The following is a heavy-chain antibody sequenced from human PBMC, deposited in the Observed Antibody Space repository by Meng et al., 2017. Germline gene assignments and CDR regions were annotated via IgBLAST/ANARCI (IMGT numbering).Heavy chain of an antibody. CDR2: IYYSGST. J-gene: IGHJ5*02. CDR1: GGSFSGYY. D-gene: IGHD3-10*01. Sequence: LRLSCAVYGGSFSGYYWSWIRQHPGKGLEWIGYIYYSGSTYYNPSPKSRVTISVDTSKNQFSLKLNSVTAADTAVYYCARVLRFGELSILNNWFDPWGQGTLVTVSS. CDR3: ARVLRFGELSILNNWFDP. V-gene: IGHV4-31*11.